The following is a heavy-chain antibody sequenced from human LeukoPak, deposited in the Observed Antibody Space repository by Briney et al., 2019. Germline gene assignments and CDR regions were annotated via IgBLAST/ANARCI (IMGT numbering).Heavy chain of an antibody. CDR3: ARERYYASGSYRGYYMDV. CDR1: SGSISTSNYY. J-gene: IGHJ6*03. D-gene: IGHD3-10*01. V-gene: IGHV4-39*07. CDR2: IFYSGST. Sequence: PSETLSPTCTVSSGSISTSNYYWGWVRQPPGKALEWIGNIFYSGSTYYSPSLKSRVTISLDTSRNQFSLKLNSVTAADTAVYYCARERYYASGSYRGYYMDVWGKGTTVTVSS.